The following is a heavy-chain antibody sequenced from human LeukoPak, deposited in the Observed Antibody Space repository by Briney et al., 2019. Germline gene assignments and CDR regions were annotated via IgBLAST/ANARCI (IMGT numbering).Heavy chain of an antibody. J-gene: IGHJ4*02. CDR2: IYYSGST. D-gene: IGHD3-9*01. Sequence: SETLSLTCTVSGGSISSSSYYWGWIRQPPGQGLEWIGSIYYSGSTYYNPSLKSRATISVDTTKNQFSLKLSSVTAADTAVYYCATALLRYFDWSSGATSYYFDYWGQGTLVTVSS. CDR3: ATALLRYFDWSSGATSYYFDY. V-gene: IGHV4-39*07. CDR1: GGSISSSSYY.